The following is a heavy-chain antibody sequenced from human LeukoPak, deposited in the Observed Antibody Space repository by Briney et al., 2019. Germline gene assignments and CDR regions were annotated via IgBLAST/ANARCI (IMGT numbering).Heavy chain of an antibody. V-gene: IGHV1-8*01. CDR1: GYTFTSYD. Sequence: GASVKVSCKASGYTFTSYDINWVRQATGQGPEWMGWMNPSSGNTGYARRFQGRVTMTRDTSTNTAYLELSSLRSEDTAVYYCAAHTYYYSSGSFAYWGQGTLVTVSS. CDR3: AAHTYYYSSGSFAY. J-gene: IGHJ4*02. CDR2: MNPSSGNT. D-gene: IGHD3-10*01.